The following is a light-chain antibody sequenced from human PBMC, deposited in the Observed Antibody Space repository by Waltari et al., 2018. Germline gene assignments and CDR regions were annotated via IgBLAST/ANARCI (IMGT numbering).Light chain of an antibody. V-gene: IGKV1-5*03. CDR3: QQYVDYWT. Sequence: IQMTQSPSHLSASVGDTVTITCRASEDINKWLTWYQQKPGQAPRVLMYRASRLETGVPSRFSGSGSGTEFTLTINSLQPDDFATYYCQQYVDYWTFGQGTKVEVK. CDR2: RAS. CDR1: EDINKW. J-gene: IGKJ1*01.